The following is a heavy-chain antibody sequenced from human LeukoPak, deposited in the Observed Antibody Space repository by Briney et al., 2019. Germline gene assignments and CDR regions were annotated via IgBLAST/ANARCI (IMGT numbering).Heavy chain of an antibody. D-gene: IGHD7-27*01. CDR3: ARDSSQLGIFDY. V-gene: IGHV3-21*01. Sequence: AGSLRLSCAASGFTFSSYSMNWVRQAPGKGLEWVSSISSSSSYIYYADSVKGRFTISRDNAKNSLYLQMNSLRAEDTAVYYCARDSSQLGIFDYWGQGTLVTVSS. CDR1: GFTFSSYS. J-gene: IGHJ4*02. CDR2: ISSSSSYI.